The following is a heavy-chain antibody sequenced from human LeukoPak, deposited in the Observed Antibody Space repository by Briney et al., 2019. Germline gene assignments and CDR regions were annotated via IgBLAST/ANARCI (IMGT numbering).Heavy chain of an antibody. D-gene: IGHD6-19*01. CDR2: IYYSGST. V-gene: IGHV4-59*06. Sequence: SETLSLTCTVSGGSISSYYWSWIRQHPGKGLEWIGYIYYSGSTYYNPSLKSRVTISVDTSKNQFSLKLSSVTAADTAVYYRARTSPGIAVAGIPYYFDYWGQGTLVTVSS. CDR3: ARTSPGIAVAGIPYYFDY. J-gene: IGHJ4*02. CDR1: GGSISSYY.